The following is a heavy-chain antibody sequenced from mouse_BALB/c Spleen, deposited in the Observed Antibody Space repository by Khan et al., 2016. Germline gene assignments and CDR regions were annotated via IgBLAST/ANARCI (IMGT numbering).Heavy chain of an antibody. J-gene: IGHJ4*01. D-gene: IGHD2-3*01. V-gene: IGHV1-74*01. CDR1: GYSFTTYW. CDR2: IHPSDSDT. Sequence: QVQLQQSGAELVRPGASVKLSCKASGYSFTTYWMNWVKQRPGQGLEWIGMIHPSDSDTRLNQKFKDKATLTVDKSSNTVYMQLSSPTSEDSAVYYCATKDGYSVVMDYWGQGTSVTVSS. CDR3: ATKDGYSVVMDY.